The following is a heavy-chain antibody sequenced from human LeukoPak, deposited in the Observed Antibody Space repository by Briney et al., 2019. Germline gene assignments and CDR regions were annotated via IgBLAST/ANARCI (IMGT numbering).Heavy chain of an antibody. CDR1: EFTFSSYG. CDR2: ITTNGGST. CDR3: AKGGPGWLPPSPPYYYYYMDV. D-gene: IGHD3-22*01. J-gene: IGHJ6*03. Sequence: PGGSLRLSCVASEFTFSSYGMHWVRQAPGKGLEYVSAITTNGGSTYYANSVKDRFTISRDNSKSTLYLQMNSLRAEDTAVYYCAKGGPGWLPPSPPYYYYYMDVWGKGTTVTVSS. V-gene: IGHV3-64*01.